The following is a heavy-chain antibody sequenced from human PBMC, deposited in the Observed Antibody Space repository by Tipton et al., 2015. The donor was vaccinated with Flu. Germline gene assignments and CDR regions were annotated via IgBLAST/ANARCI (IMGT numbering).Heavy chain of an antibody. V-gene: IGHV4-38-2*02. CDR1: GEALGSSYY. J-gene: IGHJ6*02. Sequence: GEALGSSYYWAWIRQPPGRGLEWIGNIHTSAGTYYNLSLKSRVTISVDTSKNQFSLRLSSVTAADTAVYYCARARAPYYSYAMDVWGQGTTVTVSS. CDR2: IHTSAGT. CDR3: ARARAPYYSYAMDV.